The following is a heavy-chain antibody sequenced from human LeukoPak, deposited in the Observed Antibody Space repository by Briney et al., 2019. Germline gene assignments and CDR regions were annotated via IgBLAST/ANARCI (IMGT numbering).Heavy chain of an antibody. D-gene: IGHD6-13*01. CDR3: AKDRYSSSWFDY. CDR2: ISGSGGST. Sequence: GGSLRLSYAASGFTFSSYAMSWVRQAPGKGLEWVSAISGSGGSTYYADSVKGRFTISRDNSKNALYLQMNSLRAEDTAVYYCAKDRYSSSWFDYWGQGTLVTVSS. CDR1: GFTFSSYA. V-gene: IGHV3-23*01. J-gene: IGHJ4*02.